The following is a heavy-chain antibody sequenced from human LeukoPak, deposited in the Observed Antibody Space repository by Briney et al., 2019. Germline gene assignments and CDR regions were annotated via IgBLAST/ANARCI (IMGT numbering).Heavy chain of an antibody. V-gene: IGHV4-39*01. J-gene: IGHJ4*02. Sequence: SETLSLTCTVSGGSISSSSYYWGWIRQPPGKGLEWIGSIYYSGSTYYNPSLKSRVTISVDTSKNQFSLKLSSVTAADTAVYYCARRYYYDSSGYYQGYYFDYWGQGTLVTVSS. CDR3: ARRYYYDSSGYYQGYYFDY. D-gene: IGHD3-22*01. CDR2: IYYSGST. CDR1: GGSISSSSYY.